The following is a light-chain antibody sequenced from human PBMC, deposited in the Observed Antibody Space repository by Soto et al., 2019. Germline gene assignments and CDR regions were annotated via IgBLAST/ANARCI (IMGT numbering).Light chain of an antibody. V-gene: IGKV1-6*01. CDR2: ETN. CDR3: LQDHSYPYT. J-gene: IGKJ2*01. Sequence: AIQMTQSPPSLSASVGDRVTITCRASQGIRNELGWYQQKPEKAPKPLIYETNTLQSGVPSRFSGSGSGTDFTLTISSLQPEDFATYYCLQDHSYPYTFGQGTKLQIK. CDR1: QGIRNE.